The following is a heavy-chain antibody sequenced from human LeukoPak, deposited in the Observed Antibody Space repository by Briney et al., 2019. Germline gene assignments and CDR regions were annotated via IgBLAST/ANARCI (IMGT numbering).Heavy chain of an antibody. D-gene: IGHD6-13*01. V-gene: IGHV3-48*01. CDR1: GFTFSSYS. Sequence: GGSLRLSCAASGFTFSSYSMNWVRQAPGKGLEWVSYISSSSSTIYYADSVKGRFTISRDNAKNSLYLQMNSLRAEDTAVYYCARGIQDSSSWPIDYRGQGTLVTVSS. CDR2: ISSSSSTI. CDR3: ARGIQDSSSWPIDY. J-gene: IGHJ4*02.